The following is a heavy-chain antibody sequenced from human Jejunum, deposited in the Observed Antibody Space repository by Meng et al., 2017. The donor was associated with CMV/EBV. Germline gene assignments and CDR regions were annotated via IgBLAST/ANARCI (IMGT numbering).Heavy chain of an antibody. CDR2: ISISGYR. Sequence: AATGFTFSNYAMQWFRWTPGKGLEWVSSISISGYRYYADSVKGRFTISRDDAESSLFLQMNSLGAEDTAVYYCARVLKGGTYFDNWGQGTQVTVSS. J-gene: IGHJ4*02. D-gene: IGHD1-26*01. V-gene: IGHV3-21*01. CDR1: GFTFSNYA. CDR3: ARVLKGGTYFDN.